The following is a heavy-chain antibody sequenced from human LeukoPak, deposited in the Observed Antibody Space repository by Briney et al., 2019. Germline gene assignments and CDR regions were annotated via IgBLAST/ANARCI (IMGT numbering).Heavy chain of an antibody. CDR2: ISGSGGST. CDR3: GSGSYPGAYYYYYMDV. J-gene: IGHJ6*03. Sequence: GGSLRLSCAASGFTFSDYYMSWIRQAPGKGLEWVSVISGSGGSTYYADSVKGRFTISRDNSKNTLYLQMNSLRAEDTAVYYCGSGSYPGAYYYYYMDVWGDGTTVTVSS. V-gene: IGHV3-23*01. CDR1: GFTFSDYY. D-gene: IGHD3-10*01.